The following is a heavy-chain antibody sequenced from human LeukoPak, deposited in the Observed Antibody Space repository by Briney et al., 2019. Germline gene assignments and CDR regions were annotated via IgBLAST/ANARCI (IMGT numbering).Heavy chain of an antibody. CDR1: EFTFSNYW. CDR2: IDTDGTTT. CDR3: ATYSSLNRREFQY. V-gene: IGHV3-74*01. D-gene: IGHD3-22*01. Sequence: GGSLRLSCTTSEFTFSNYWMHWVRQVPGKGLVWVSRIDTDGTTTDYADSVKGRFTISRDNAKNSLYLQMNSLRAEDTAVYYCATYSSLNRREFQYWGQGTLLTVSS. J-gene: IGHJ1*01.